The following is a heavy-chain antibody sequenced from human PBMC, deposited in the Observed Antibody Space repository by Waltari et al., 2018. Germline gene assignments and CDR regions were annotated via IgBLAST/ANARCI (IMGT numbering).Heavy chain of an antibody. Sequence: QVQLVQSGAEVKKPGSSVKVSCKASGGTFSSYTISWVRQAPGQGLEWMGRIIPILGIANYAKKVQGRVTITADKSTSTAYMELSSLRSEDTAVYYCASIFDYYDSSGYPEDDYWGQGTLVTVSS. CDR2: IIPILGIA. CDR1: GGTFSSYT. J-gene: IGHJ4*02. V-gene: IGHV1-69*02. D-gene: IGHD3-22*01. CDR3: ASIFDYYDSSGYPEDDY.